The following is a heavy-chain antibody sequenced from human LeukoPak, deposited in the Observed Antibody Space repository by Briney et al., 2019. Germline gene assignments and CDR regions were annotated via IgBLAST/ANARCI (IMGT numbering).Heavy chain of an antibody. V-gene: IGHV3-53*01. J-gene: IGHJ6*03. Sequence: PGGSLRLSCAASGFTVSSNYMSWVRQAPGKGLEWVSVIYSGGSTYYADSVKGRFTISRDNSKNTLYLQMNSLRAEDTAVYYCAREPYHPSSYYYYMGVWGKGTTVTVTS. CDR2: IYSGGST. CDR3: AREPYHPSSYYYYMGV. CDR1: GFTVSSNY.